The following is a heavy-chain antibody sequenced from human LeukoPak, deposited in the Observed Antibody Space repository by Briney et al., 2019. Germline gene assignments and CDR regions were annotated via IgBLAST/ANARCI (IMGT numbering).Heavy chain of an antibody. J-gene: IGHJ4*02. CDR2: IYTSGSP. Sequence: PSETLSLTCTVSGGSISSYYWSWIRQPAGKGLEWIGRIYTSGSPNYNPSLKSRVTMSVDTSKNQFSLKLSSMTAAATALSYCARGRSATLFDYWGQGTLVTVSS. CDR3: ARGRSATLFDY. D-gene: IGHD1-1*01. V-gene: IGHV4-4*07. CDR1: GGSISSYY.